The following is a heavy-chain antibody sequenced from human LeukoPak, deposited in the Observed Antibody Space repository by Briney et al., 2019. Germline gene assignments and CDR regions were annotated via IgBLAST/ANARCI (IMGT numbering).Heavy chain of an antibody. Sequence: ASVKVSCKASGYTFTGYYMHWVRQAPGQGLEWMGWINPNSGGTNYAQKFQGRVTMTRDTSISTAYMELSRLRSDDTAVYYCAREAVGSSSSFMDVWGKGTTVTVSS. CDR3: AREAVGSSSSFMDV. J-gene: IGHJ6*03. V-gene: IGHV1-2*02. D-gene: IGHD6-6*01. CDR2: INPNSGGT. CDR1: GYTFTGYY.